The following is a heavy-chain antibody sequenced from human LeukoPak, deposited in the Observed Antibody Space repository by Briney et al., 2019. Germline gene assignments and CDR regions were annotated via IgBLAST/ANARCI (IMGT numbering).Heavy chain of an antibody. J-gene: IGHJ3*02. CDR3: AKDYSSSRALRAFDI. V-gene: IGHV1-18*01. Sequence: ASVKVSCKASGYTFTSYGISWVRQAPGQGLEWMGWISAYNGNTNYAQKLQGRVTMTTDTSTSTAYMELRSLRSDDTAVYYCAKDYSSSRALRAFDIWGQRTMVTVSS. CDR1: GYTFTSYG. CDR2: ISAYNGNT. D-gene: IGHD6-6*01.